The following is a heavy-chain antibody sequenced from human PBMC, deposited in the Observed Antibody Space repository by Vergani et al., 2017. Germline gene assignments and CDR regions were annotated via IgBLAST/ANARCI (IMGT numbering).Heavy chain of an antibody. Sequence: EVQLVESGGGLVQPGGSLRLSCSASGFTFSGSAMHWVRQASGKGLEWVGRIRSKANSYATAYAASVKGRFTISRDDSKNTAYLQMNSLKTEDTAVYYCARDADTAMVDYWGQGTLVTVSS. CDR2: IRSKANSYAT. V-gene: IGHV3-73*01. CDR1: GFTFSGSA. CDR3: ARDADTAMVDY. J-gene: IGHJ4*02. D-gene: IGHD5-18*01.